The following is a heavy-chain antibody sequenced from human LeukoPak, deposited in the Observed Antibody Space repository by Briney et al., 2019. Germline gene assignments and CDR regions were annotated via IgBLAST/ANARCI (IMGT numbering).Heavy chain of an antibody. D-gene: IGHD3-16*01. J-gene: IGHJ6*03. CDR3: AKGGGGRLIYYYYMDV. Sequence: SLRLSCAASGFTFSSYAMSWVRQAPGKGLEWVSGIAWNSDSIDYADSVKGRFTISRDNAKNSLYLQMNSLRAEDMALYYCAKGGGGRLIYYYYMDVWGKGTTVTVSS. CDR2: IAWNSDSI. CDR1: GFTFSSYA. V-gene: IGHV3-9*03.